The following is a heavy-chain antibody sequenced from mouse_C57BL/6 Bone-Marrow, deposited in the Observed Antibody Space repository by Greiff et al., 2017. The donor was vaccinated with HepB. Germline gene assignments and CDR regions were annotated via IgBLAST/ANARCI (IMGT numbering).Heavy chain of an antibody. CDR1: GYAFTNYL. CDR2: INPGSGGT. J-gene: IGHJ2*01. Sequence: QVQLKQSGAELVRPGTSVKVSCKASGYAFTNYLIEWVKQRPGQGLEWIGVINPGSGGTNYNEKFKGKATLTADKSSSTAYMQLSSLTSEDSAVYFCARIGSYYSNYFDYWGQGTTLTVSS. CDR3: ARIGSYYSNYFDY. V-gene: IGHV1-54*01. D-gene: IGHD2-5*01.